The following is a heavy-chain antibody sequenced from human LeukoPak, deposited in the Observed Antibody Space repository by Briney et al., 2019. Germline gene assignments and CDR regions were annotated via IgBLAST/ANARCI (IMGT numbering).Heavy chain of an antibody. CDR2: ISGSGGST. J-gene: IGHJ4*02. V-gene: IGHV3-23*01. D-gene: IGHD3-22*01. Sequence: GGSLRLSCAASGFTFNGYVMNWVRQAPGKGLEWVSFISGSGGSTVYADSVKGRFTISRDNSKNTLYLQMNSLRAEDTALYYCAFQNTGHYFPFDYWGQGTLVTVSS. CDR3: AFQNTGHYFPFDY. CDR1: GFTFNGYV.